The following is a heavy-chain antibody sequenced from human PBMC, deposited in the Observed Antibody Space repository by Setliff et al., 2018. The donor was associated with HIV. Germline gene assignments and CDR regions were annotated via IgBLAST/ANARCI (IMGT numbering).Heavy chain of an antibody. Sequence: SETLSLTCTVSGGSVSDYYWSWIRQPPGRGLEWIGYIHYSGSSNYNPSLKSRVSISVDTSKKQVSLKLSSVTAADTAVYYCATYADRESNRFDPWGQGILVTVSS. D-gene: IGHD3-10*01. J-gene: IGHJ5*02. CDR2: IHYSGSS. CDR1: GGSVSDYY. CDR3: ATYADRESNRFDP. V-gene: IGHV4-59*08.